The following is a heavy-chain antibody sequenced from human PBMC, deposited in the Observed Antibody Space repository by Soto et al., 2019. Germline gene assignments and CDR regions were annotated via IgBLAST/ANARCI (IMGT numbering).Heavy chain of an antibody. D-gene: IGHD6-19*01. J-gene: IGHJ5*02. CDR1: GFSLSTSGVG. V-gene: IGHV2-5*02. Sequence: QITLKESGPTLVKPTQTLTLTCTFSGFSLSTSGVGVGWIRQPPGKALEWLALIYWDDDKRYSPSLKSRLTNTKDTRKHXXVXTXXNMDPVDTATYYCAHNGVNGAVAGKHLEDLNWFDPWGQGTLVTVSS. CDR2: IYWDDDK. CDR3: AHNGVNGAVAGKHLEDLNWFDP.